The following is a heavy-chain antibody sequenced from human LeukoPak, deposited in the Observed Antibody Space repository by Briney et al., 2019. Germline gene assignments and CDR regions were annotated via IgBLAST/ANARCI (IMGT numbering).Heavy chain of an antibody. V-gene: IGHV4-39*02. CDR1: GGSISSSSYY. CDR2: IYYSGST. CDR3: ARDVIGYCSGGSCYDSDY. J-gene: IGHJ4*02. Sequence: SETLSLTCTVSGGSISSSSYYWGWIRQPPGKGLEWIGSIYYSGSTYYNPSLKSRVTISVDTSKNQFSLELSSVTAADTAVYYCARDVIGYCSGGSCYDSDYWGQGTLVTVSS. D-gene: IGHD2-15*01.